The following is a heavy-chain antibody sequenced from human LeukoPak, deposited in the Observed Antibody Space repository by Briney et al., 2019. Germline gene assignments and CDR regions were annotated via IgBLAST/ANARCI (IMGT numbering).Heavy chain of an antibody. J-gene: IGHJ6*02. D-gene: IGHD3-10*01. CDR2: INPSGCST. CDR1: GYTFTSYY. CDR3: ARDYYGSGSYLSPYYYYYYGMDV. V-gene: IGHV1-46*01. Sequence: ASVKVSCKASGYTFTSYYMHWVRQAPGQGLEWMGIINPSGCSTSYAQKFQGRVTMTRDTSTSTVYMELSSLRSEDTAVYYCARDYYGSGSYLSPYYYYYYGMDVWGQGTTVTVSS.